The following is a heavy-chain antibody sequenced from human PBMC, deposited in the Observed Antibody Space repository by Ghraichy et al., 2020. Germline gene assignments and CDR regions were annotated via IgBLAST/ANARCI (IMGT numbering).Heavy chain of an antibody. CDR2: IGSSSNPI. CDR3: SVHSSSSWFEH. J-gene: IGHJ5*02. CDR1: GFTFSTYS. Sequence: GGSLRLSCAASGFTFSTYSMNWVRQAPGKGLEWLSYIGSSSNPIYYADSVKGRFTISRDNAKNSLYLHMNSLSDEDTAVYYCSVHSSSSWFEHWGQGTLVTVSS. V-gene: IGHV3-48*02. D-gene: IGHD6-6*01.